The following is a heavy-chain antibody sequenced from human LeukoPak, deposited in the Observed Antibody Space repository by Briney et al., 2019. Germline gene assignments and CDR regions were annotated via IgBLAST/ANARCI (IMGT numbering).Heavy chain of an antibody. D-gene: IGHD2-15*01. CDR3: ATTSYCSGGSCYSEDY. CDR2: INPNSGGT. V-gene: IGHV1-2*02. Sequence: ASVTVSCKASGYTFTGYYMHWVRQAPGQGLEWTGWINPNSGGTNYAQKFQGRVTMTRDTSISTAYMELSRLRSDDTAVYYCATTSYCSGGSCYSEDYWGQGTLVTVSS. J-gene: IGHJ4*02. CDR1: GYTFTGYY.